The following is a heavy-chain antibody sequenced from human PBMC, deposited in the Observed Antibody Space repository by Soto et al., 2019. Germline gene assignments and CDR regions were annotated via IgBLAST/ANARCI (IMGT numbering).Heavy chain of an antibody. V-gene: IGHV3-9*01. D-gene: IGHD3-10*01. J-gene: IGHJ4*02. CDR2: ISWHSGSI. CDR3: AKKTDRGWFATTFDY. CDR1: GFTFDDYA. Sequence: EVQLVESGGGLVQPGRSLRLSCAASGFTFDDYAMHWVRQAPGKGLEWVSGISWHSGSIGYADSGKGRFTISRDNGKNAFLLHMNSLRAEDTALYYCAKKTDRGWFATTFDYWGQGTLVTVAS.